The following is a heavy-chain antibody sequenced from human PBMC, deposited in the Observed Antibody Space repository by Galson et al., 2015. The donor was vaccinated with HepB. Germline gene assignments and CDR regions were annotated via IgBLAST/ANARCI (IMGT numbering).Heavy chain of an antibody. CDR1: GFTFSSYA. V-gene: IGHV3-30*04. J-gene: IGHJ6*02. CDR3: ARGGTMVRGVRYGMDV. Sequence: LRLSCAASGFTFSSYAMHWVRQAPGKGLEWVAVISYDGSNKYYADSVKGRFTISRDNSKNTLYLQMNSLRAEDTAVYYCARGGTMVRGVRYGMDVWGQGTTVTVSS. D-gene: IGHD3-10*01. CDR2: ISYDGSNK.